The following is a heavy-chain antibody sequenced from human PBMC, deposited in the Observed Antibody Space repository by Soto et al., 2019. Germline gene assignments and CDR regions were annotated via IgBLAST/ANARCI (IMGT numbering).Heavy chain of an antibody. CDR3: ARHRIEVVWRGFDY. CDR2: SSYNGGT. CDR1: ADSSTISDSY. J-gene: IGHJ4*02. Sequence: QLHLQESGPGLVRPSGTLSLTCTVSADSSTISDSYWGWLRQPPGKCLQWIGSSSYNGGTFYNPSLKGRVAISVDPSKKHSSLQVTSVSAADTAVYYCARHRIEVVWRGFDYWGQGSPVTVSS. V-gene: IGHV4-39*01. D-gene: IGHD1-1*01.